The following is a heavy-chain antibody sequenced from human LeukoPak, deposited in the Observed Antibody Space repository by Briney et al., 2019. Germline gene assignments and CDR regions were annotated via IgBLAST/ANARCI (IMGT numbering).Heavy chain of an antibody. CDR2: ISYDGSKK. CDR3: AKEYHRVHDAFDT. J-gene: IGHJ3*02. Sequence: GGSLRLSCAASEFSFSSESMHWVRQAPGKGLEWVAVISYDGSKKYYADSVKGRFTISRDNSKSTVYLQMNSLTTEDTAVYHCAKEYHRVHDAFDTWGHGTMVTVSS. CDR1: EFSFSSES. V-gene: IGHV3-30*18. D-gene: IGHD2-2*01.